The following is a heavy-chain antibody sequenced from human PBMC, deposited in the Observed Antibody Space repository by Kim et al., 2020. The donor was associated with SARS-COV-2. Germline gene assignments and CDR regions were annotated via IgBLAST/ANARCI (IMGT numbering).Heavy chain of an antibody. CDR1: GFTFSSYA. V-gene: IGHV3-23*01. D-gene: IGHD3-9*01. CDR2: ISGSGGST. Sequence: GGSLRLSCAASGFTFSSYAMSWVRQAPGKGLEWVSAISGSGGSTYYADSVKGRFTISRDNSKNTLYLQMNSLRAEDTAVYYCAKDHYDILTGYYRGLWGQGTLVTVSS. CDR3: AKDHYDILTGYYRGL. J-gene: IGHJ4*02.